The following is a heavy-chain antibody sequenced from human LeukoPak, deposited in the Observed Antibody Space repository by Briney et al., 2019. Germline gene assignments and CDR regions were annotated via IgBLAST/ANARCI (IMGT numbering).Heavy chain of an antibody. V-gene: IGHV3-7*04. CDR1: DFNFRSNW. Sequence: GGSLRLSCVASDFNFRSNWMDWVRQAPGKGLEWVANIKGDGSEKNYVDSVKGRFSISRDNAKNSLYLEMNSLRAEDTGVYYCAKEGDWNLDYWGQGTLVAVSS. CDR3: AKEGDWNLDY. D-gene: IGHD1-1*01. J-gene: IGHJ4*02. CDR2: IKGDGSEK.